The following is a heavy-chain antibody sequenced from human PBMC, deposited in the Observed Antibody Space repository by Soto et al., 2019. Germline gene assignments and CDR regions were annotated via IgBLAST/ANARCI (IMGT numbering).Heavy chain of an antibody. CDR2: IKPDGGEK. CDR1: GFTFSTYW. CDR3: ARDIPGKLYGSLDY. J-gene: IGHJ4*02. Sequence: PGGSLRLSCAASGFTFSTYWMSWVRQAPGKGLEWVANIKPDGGEKWYVDSVRGRFTISRDNAKNSLYLQMNSLRAEDTAVYYCARDIPGKLYGSLDYWGQGTLVTVSS. D-gene: IGHD3-10*01. V-gene: IGHV3-7*01.